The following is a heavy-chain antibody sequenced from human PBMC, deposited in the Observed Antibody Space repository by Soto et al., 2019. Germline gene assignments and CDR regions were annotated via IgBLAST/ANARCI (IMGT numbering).Heavy chain of an antibody. CDR2: ISYDGSNK. Sequence: QVQLVESGGGVVQPGRSLRLSCAASGFTFTTYAMHWVRQAPGKGLEWVTLISYDGSNKFYADSVKGRFTISRDNSENALDPQMNGLRAEDTAVYYCGKGGYAGGYYGGGYFDSWGQGTLVTVSS. J-gene: IGHJ4*02. CDR1: GFTFTTYA. D-gene: IGHD1-26*01. V-gene: IGHV3-30*18. CDR3: GKGGYAGGYYGGGYFDS.